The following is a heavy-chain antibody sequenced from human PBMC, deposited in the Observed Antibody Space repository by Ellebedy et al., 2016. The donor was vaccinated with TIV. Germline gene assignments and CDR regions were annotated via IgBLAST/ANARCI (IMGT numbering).Heavy chain of an antibody. CDR3: VKRSTSGSTRDWYFDL. CDR2: ISTDGGRT. D-gene: IGHD6-19*01. CDR1: GFTFSSYS. Sequence: GESLKISCAASGFTFSSYSMNWVRQAPGKGLEYVSAISTDGGRTYYADSVKGGFTISRDNSKNTLYLQMSSLRAEDTAVYYCVKRSTSGSTRDWYFDLWGRGTLVTVSS. J-gene: IGHJ2*01. V-gene: IGHV3-64D*06.